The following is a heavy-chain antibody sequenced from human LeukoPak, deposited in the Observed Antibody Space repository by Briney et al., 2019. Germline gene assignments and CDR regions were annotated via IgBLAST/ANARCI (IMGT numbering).Heavy chain of an antibody. CDR1: GFTFSDYY. V-gene: IGHV3-11*01. D-gene: IGHD6-25*01. CDR2: ISSSGSTI. CDR3: ARVFAFIAGYRRKSYYFDY. J-gene: IGHJ4*02. Sequence: PGGSLRLSCAASGFTFSDYYMSWIRQAPGKGLEWVSYISSSGSTIYYADSVKGRFTISRDNAKNSLYLQMNSLRAEDTAVYYCARVFAFIAGYRRKSYYFDYWGQGTLVTVSS.